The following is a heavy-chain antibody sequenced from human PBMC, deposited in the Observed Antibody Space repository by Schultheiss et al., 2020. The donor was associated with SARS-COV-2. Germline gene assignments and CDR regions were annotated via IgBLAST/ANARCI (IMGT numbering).Heavy chain of an antibody. CDR3: ARRPRDGYNYYYYGMDV. D-gene: IGHD5-24*01. V-gene: IGHV5-51*01. CDR1: GYSFTSYW. CDR2: IYPGDSDT. Sequence: GGSLRLSCKGSGYSFTSYWIGWVRQMPGKGLEWMGIIYPGDSDTRYSPSFQGQVTISADKSISTAYLQWSSLKASDTAMYYCARRPRDGYNYYYYGMDVWGQGTTVTVSS. J-gene: IGHJ6*02.